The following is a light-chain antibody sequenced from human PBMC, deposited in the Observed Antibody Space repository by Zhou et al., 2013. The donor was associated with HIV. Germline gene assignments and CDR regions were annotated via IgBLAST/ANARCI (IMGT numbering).Light chain of an antibody. CDR3: QQSYSTPPT. CDR2: DAS. Sequence: AIQLTQSPSSLSASVGDRVTITCRASQGISSALAWYQQKPGKVPKLLIYDASSLESGVPSRFSGSGSGTDFTLTISSLQPEDFATYYCQQSYSTPPTFGQGTKVEIK. J-gene: IGKJ1*01. CDR1: QGISSA. V-gene: IGKV1-13*02.